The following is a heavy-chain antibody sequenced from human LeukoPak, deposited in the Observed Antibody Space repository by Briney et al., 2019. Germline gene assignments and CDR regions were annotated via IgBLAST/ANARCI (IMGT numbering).Heavy chain of an antibody. J-gene: IGHJ6*03. CDR2: INWNGGRT. V-gene: IGHV3-20*01. D-gene: IGHD2-2*02. CDR1: GFTFDDNG. CDR3: AREGYCSSTSCYMAQSYYYYYYMDV. Sequence: TGGSLRLSCAASGFTFDDNGMSWVRRAPGKGLEWFSGINWNGGRTGYADSAKGRFTISRDNAKNSLYLQMNSLRAEDTALYHCAREGYCSSTSCYMAQSYYYYYYMDVWGKGTTGTVSS.